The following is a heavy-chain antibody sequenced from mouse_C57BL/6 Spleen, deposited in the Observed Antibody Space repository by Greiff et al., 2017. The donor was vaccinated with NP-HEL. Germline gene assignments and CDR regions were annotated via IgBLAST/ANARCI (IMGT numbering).Heavy chain of an antibody. J-gene: IGHJ4*01. V-gene: IGHV1-15*01. CDR1: GYTFTDYE. D-gene: IGHD2-3*01. Sequence: VKLMESGAELVRPGASVTLSCKASGYTFTDYEMHWVKQTPVHGLEWIGAIDPETGGTAYNQKFKGKAILTADKSSSTAYMELRSLTSEDSAVYYCTRTDGYYGHAMDYWGQGTSVTVSS. CDR2: IDPETGGT. CDR3: TRTDGYYGHAMDY.